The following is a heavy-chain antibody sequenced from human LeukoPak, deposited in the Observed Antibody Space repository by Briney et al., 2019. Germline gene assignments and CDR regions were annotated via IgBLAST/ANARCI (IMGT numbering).Heavy chain of an antibody. J-gene: IGHJ4*02. CDR3: AKSKNYYFDY. Sequence: GGSLRLSCAASGFTFNSYWMHWVRQAPGKGLVWVSRINTDGVSTTYADSVKGRFTISRDNAKNSLYLQMNSLRDEDAAVYYCAKSKNYYFDYWGQGTLVTVSS. CDR2: INTDGVST. CDR1: GFTFNSYW. D-gene: IGHD2/OR15-2a*01. V-gene: IGHV3-74*01.